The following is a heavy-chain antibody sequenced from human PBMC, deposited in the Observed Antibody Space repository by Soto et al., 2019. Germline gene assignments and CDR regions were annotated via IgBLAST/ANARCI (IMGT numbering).Heavy chain of an antibody. CDR3: ASLAAIYGSGSYYALDFDY. Sequence: SETLSLTCTVSGGSISSSSYYWGWIRQPPGKGLEWIGSIYYSGSTYYNPSLKSRVTISVDTSKNQFSLKLSSVTAADTAVYYCASLAAIYGSGSYYALDFDYWGQGTLVTVLL. V-gene: IGHV4-39*01. J-gene: IGHJ4*02. D-gene: IGHD3-10*01. CDR2: IYYSGST. CDR1: GGSISSSSYY.